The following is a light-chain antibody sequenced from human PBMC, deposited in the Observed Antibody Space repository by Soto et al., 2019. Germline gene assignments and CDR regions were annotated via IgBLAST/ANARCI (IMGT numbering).Light chain of an antibody. CDR3: CSYAGTYTWI. Sequence: QSVLTQPRSVSGSPGQSVTISCTGASNNVGGYNYVSWYQHHPGKVPQLIIYDVTKRPSGVPDRFSGSKSGNTASLTISGLQGEDEADYYCCSYAGTYTWIFGGGTKLTVL. CDR1: SNNVGGYNY. CDR2: DVT. J-gene: IGLJ2*01. V-gene: IGLV2-11*01.